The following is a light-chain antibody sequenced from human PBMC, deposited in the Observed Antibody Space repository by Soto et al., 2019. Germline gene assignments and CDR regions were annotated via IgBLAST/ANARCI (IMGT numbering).Light chain of an antibody. J-gene: IGKJ1*01. Sequence: IQMTQAPATLSASVLDRVTITFRASEKINKWLAWYQQKPGKAPKLLISDASSLESGVPSRFSGSGSGTEFTLTISSLQPDDCATYYCQQYENYWTFGQGTKVDIK. CDR3: QQYENYWT. CDR2: DAS. CDR1: EKINKW. V-gene: IGKV1-5*01.